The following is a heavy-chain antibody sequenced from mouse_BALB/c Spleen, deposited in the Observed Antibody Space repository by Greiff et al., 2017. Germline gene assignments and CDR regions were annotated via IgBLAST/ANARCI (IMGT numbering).Heavy chain of an antibody. Sequence: EVMLVESGPGLVKPSQSLSLTCTVTGYSITSDYAWNWIRQFPGNKLEWMGYISYSCSTSYIPSLKSRISITRDTSKNQFFLQLNSVTTEDTATYYCARGREFAYWGQGTLVTVSA. J-gene: IGHJ3*01. CDR1: GYSITSDYA. V-gene: IGHV3-2*02. CDR3: ARGREFAY. CDR2: ISYSCST.